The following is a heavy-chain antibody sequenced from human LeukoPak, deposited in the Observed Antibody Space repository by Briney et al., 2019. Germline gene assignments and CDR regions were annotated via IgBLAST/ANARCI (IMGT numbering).Heavy chain of an antibody. J-gene: IGHJ5*02. CDR1: GFTFTSYW. CDR2: IKSDGSET. V-gene: IGHV3-74*01. CDR3: TRRVSATRWFDP. Sequence: GSLRLSCAASGFTFTSYWMHWVHQAPGRGLVWVSRIKSDGSETTYADFVKGRFTISRDNAKNTLYLQMNSLRAEDTAVYYCTRRVSATRWFDPWGQGTLVTVSS. D-gene: IGHD2-15*01.